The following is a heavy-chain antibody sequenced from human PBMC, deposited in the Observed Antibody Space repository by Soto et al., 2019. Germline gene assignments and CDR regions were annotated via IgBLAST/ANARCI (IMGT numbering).Heavy chain of an antibody. CDR3: ARGASPLIDY. V-gene: IGHV1-3*01. CDR1: GYTFTSYA. Sequence: QVQLVQSGAEVKKPGASVKVSCKASGYTFTSYAMHWVRQAPGQRLEWMGWLNAGNGNTKYSQKFQGRVTITRDTSASTAYMELSSLRSEDTAVYYCARGASPLIDYWGQGTLVTVSS. D-gene: IGHD1-26*01. J-gene: IGHJ4*02. CDR2: LNAGNGNT.